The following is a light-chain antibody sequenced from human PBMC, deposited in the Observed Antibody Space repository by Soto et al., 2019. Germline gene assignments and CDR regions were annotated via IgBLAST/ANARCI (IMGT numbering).Light chain of an antibody. CDR2: DAS. CDR1: QSVSSY. Sequence: EIVLTQSPATLSLFPGERATLSCRASQSVSSYLAWYQQKPGQAPRLLIYDASNRATGIPARFSGSGSETDFTLTISSLEPEDFAIYYCQQRSEWPLTFGGGTKVEIK. CDR3: QQRSEWPLT. J-gene: IGKJ4*01. V-gene: IGKV3-11*01.